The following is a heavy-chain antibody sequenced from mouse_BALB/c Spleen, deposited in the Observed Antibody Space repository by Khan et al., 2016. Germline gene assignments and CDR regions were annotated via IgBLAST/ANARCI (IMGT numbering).Heavy chain of an antibody. J-gene: IGHJ2*01. D-gene: IGHD1-1*01. Sequence: QIQLVQSGAELARPGASVKLSCKASGYTFTSYWMQWVKQRPGQGLEWIGAIYPGDGDTRYTQKFKGKATLTADKSSSTAYMQLSSLASEDSAVDYCARRFGTTVCFDYWGQGTTLTVSS. CDR1: GYTFTSYW. V-gene: IGHV1-87*01. CDR3: ARRFGTTVCFDY. CDR2: IYPGDGDT.